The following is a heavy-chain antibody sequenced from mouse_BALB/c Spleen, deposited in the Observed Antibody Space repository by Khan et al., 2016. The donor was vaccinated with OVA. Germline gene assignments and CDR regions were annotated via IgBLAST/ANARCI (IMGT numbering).Heavy chain of an antibody. D-gene: IGHD1-1*01. CDR1: GYSFTDYT. CDR3: ASGNYYGSNSWFPY. Sequence: EVQLQQSGPELVKPGASMKISCKTSGYSFTDYTMNWVKQSHGKNLEWIGLINPYNGFTTYNQEFKAKATLTVDKSSSTAYMELLSLTSVYSAVYYVASGNYYGSNSWFPYWGQGTLVTVSA. V-gene: IGHV1-18*01. CDR2: INPYNGFT. J-gene: IGHJ3*01.